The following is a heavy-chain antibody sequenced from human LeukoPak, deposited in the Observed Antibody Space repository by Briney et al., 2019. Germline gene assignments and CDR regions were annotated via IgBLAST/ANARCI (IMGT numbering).Heavy chain of an antibody. CDR1: GGSISSGGYY. V-gene: IGHV4-31*03. CDR3: ARDVAGSGGYDY. D-gene: IGHD3-10*01. J-gene: IGHJ4*02. Sequence: SQTLSLTCTVSGGSISSGGYYWSWIRQHPGKGLEWIGYIHYSGTTYYNPSLKSRVTISVDTSKNQFSLKLDSVTAADTAVYYCARDVAGSGGYDYWGQGTLVSVSS. CDR2: IHYSGTT.